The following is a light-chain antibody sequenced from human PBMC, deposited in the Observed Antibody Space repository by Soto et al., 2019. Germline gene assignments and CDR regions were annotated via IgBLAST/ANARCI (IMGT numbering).Light chain of an antibody. V-gene: IGKV1-39*01. J-gene: IGKJ3*01. CDR1: QSISSY. Sequence: DIQMTQSPSSLSASVGDRVTITCRASQSISSYLNWYQQKPGKAPKLLIYAASSLQSGVPSRFSGSGSGTDFTLTISSMQAEDAAVYYCQQYYSLPLTFGPGTKVDI. CDR2: AAS. CDR3: QQYYSLPLT.